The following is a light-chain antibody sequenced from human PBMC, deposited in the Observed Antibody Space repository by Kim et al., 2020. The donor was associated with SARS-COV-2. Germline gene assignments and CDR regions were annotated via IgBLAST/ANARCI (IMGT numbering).Light chain of an antibody. V-gene: IGLV2-14*03. Sequence: SSTIACTGTSSDVGGYNYVSWYQQHPGKAPKLMIYDVSNWPSGVANRFSGSKSGNTASLTISGLQAEDEADYYCSSYTSSSTPYVFGTGTKVTVL. CDR2: DVS. CDR3: SSYTSSSTPYV. J-gene: IGLJ1*01. CDR1: SSDVGGYNY.